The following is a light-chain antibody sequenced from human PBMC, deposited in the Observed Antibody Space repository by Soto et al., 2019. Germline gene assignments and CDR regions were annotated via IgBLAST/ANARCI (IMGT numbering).Light chain of an antibody. CDR3: SSHASSNTIYV. CDR1: ISDVGSY. V-gene: IGLV2-14*01. J-gene: IGLJ1*01. CDR2: EVS. Sequence: QSALTQPSSLSGSPGQSITISCTGTISDVGSYVSWYQQHPDKAPKLMIYEVSNRPSGVSNRFSGSKSGNTASLTISGLQAEDEADYYCSSHASSNTIYVFGTGTKVTVL.